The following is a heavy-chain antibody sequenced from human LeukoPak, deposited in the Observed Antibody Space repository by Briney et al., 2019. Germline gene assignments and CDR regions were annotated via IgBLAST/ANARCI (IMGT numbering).Heavy chain of an antibody. Sequence: GGSLRLSCAASGFSFTNYVMSWVRQPPGKGLEWVSAISGSGGSTYYADSVKGRFTISRDNSKNTLYLQMNSLRAEDTAVYYCAKDITMIVVVLSDDDYWGQGTLVTVSS. CDR2: ISGSGGST. V-gene: IGHV3-23*01. J-gene: IGHJ4*02. CDR3: AKDITMIVVVLSDDDY. CDR1: GFSFTNYV. D-gene: IGHD3-22*01.